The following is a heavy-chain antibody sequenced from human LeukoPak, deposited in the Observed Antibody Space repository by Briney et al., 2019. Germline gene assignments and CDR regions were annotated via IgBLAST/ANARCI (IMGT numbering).Heavy chain of an antibody. CDR3: SRGRVSASTWYSTYYYYFYMDV. CDR1: DDSITMYN. D-gene: IGHD1-1*01. CDR2: VDHTGST. V-gene: IGHV4-59*01. Sequence: PSETLSLTCSVSDDSITMYNWTWIRQPPGKGLEWVAYVDHTGSTNYNPSLNGRVSISRDATKNLFSLMLRSVTAADTAVCFCSRGRVSASTWYSTYYYYFYMDVWGKGTTVSVCS. J-gene: IGHJ6*03.